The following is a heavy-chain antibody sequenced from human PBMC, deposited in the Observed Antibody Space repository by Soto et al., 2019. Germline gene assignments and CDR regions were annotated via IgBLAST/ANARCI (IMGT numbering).Heavy chain of an antibody. CDR2: IYYSGST. CDR1: GGSISSYH. CDR3: ARMAGTTDDY. Sequence: QVQLQESGPGLVKPSETLSLICTVSGGSISSYHWSWIRQPPGKGLEWIGYIYYSGSTNYNPSLKGRVTITVDRSKNQFALKLSSVTAADTAVYYCARMAGTTDDYWGQGTLVTVSS. V-gene: IGHV4-59*01. D-gene: IGHD6-19*01. J-gene: IGHJ4*02.